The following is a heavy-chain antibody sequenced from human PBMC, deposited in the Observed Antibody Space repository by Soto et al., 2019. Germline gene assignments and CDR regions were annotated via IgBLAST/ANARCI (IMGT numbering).Heavy chain of an antibody. J-gene: IGHJ4*02. D-gene: IGHD3-3*01. Sequence: QVQLVESGGGVVQPGRSLRLSCAASGFTISSYAMHWVRQAPGKGLEWVAVISYDGSNKYYADSVKGRFTISRDNSKNTLYLQMSSLRAEDTAVYYCARAPNFWSGYLDYWGQGTLVTVSS. V-gene: IGHV3-30-3*01. CDR2: ISYDGSNK. CDR3: ARAPNFWSGYLDY. CDR1: GFTISSYA.